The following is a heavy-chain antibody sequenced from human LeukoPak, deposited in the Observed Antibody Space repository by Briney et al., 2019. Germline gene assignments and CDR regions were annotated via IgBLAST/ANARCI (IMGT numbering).Heavy chain of an antibody. V-gene: IGHV4-34*01. CDR2: INHSGST. J-gene: IGHJ6*03. D-gene: IGHD3-10*01. CDR1: GESLSGYY. Sequence: SETLSLTCAFYGESLSGYYSSWIRQPPGKGLECMGEINHSGSTNYTPSLKSRVTVSVDASKNQFSLKLSSVAAAGPAVYYCARTGSYYYYYMDVWGKGTTVTVSS. CDR3: ARTGSYYYYYMDV.